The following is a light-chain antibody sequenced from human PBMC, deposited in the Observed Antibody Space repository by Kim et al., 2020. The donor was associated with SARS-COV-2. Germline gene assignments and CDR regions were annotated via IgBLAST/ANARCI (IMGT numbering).Light chain of an antibody. V-gene: IGLV6-57*04. CDR2: EDH. Sequence: NFMLTQPHSVSESPGKTITISCTRSSGSIASKYVQWYQRRPGSAPTTVIYEDHQRPSGVPDRFSGSIDISSNSASLTISGLKTEDEADYYCQSYDSSNHVVFGGGTQLTVL. CDR3: QSYDSSNHVV. CDR1: SGSIASKY. J-gene: IGLJ2*01.